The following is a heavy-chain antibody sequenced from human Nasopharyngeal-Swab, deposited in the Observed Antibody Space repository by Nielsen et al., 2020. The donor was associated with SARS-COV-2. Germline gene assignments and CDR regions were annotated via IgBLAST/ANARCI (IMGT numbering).Heavy chain of an antibody. D-gene: IGHD3-3*02. V-gene: IGHV3-33*05. J-gene: IGHJ4*02. Sequence: VRQMPGKGLEWVAVISYDGSNKYYADSVKGRFTISRDNAKNSLYLQMNSLRAEDTAVYYCARVGSIFGVVMGENFDYWGQGTLVTVSS. CDR2: ISYDGSNK. CDR3: ARVGSIFGVVMGENFDY.